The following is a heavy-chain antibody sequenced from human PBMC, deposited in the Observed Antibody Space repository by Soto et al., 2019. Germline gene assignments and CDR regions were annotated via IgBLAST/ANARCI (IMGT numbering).Heavy chain of an antibody. J-gene: IGHJ2*01. V-gene: IGHV1-69*13. D-gene: IGHD6-6*01. Sequence: SVKVSCKASGGTFSSYAISWVRQAPGQGLEWMGGIIPIFGTANYAQKFQGRVTITADESTSTAYMELSSLRSEDTAVYYCARGPIYSSSSSWYFDLWGRGTLVTVSS. CDR1: GGTFSSYA. CDR2: IIPIFGTA. CDR3: ARGPIYSSSSSWYFDL.